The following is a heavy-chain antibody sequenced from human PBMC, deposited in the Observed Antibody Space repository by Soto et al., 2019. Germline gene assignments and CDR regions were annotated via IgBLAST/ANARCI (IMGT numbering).Heavy chain of an antibody. Sequence: EASLKVSCKTSGYTFTAYYIHWVRQAPGQGLEWMGWINPKSGGTYLAQKNQGRVTVTRDTTVTTADTELRGLTSDDTAVYFCARANSGDDDEFDYWGQGTLVTVSS. J-gene: IGHJ4*02. V-gene: IGHV1-2*02. CDR2: INPKSGGT. CDR3: ARANSGDDDEFDY. D-gene: IGHD5-12*01. CDR1: GYTFTAYY.